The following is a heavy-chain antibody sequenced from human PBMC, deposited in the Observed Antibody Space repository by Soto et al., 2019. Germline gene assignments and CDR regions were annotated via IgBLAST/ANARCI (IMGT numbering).Heavy chain of an antibody. J-gene: IGHJ4*02. CDR2: ISSSSSTI. Sequence: GGSLRLSCAASGFTFSSYSMNWVRQAPGKGLEWVSYISSSSSTIYYADSVKGRFTISRDNAKNSLYLKMNSLRDEDTAVYYCARDIEEVSGETYLTRVVTASFRFDYWGQGTLVTVSS. CDR3: ARDIEEVSGETYLTRVVTASFRFDY. CDR1: GFTFSSYS. V-gene: IGHV3-48*02. D-gene: IGHD2-21*02.